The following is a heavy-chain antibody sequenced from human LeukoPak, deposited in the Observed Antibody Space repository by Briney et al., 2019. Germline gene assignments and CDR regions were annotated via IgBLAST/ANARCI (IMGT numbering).Heavy chain of an antibody. V-gene: IGHV3-9*01. CDR2: ISWNSGRK. D-gene: IGHD3-10*01. CDR3: ARASSPWFRVERAFDP. Sequence: GGSLRLSCAASGFTFDDYAMHWVRQAPGKGLEWVSGISWNSGRKGYADSVKGRFTISRDNAKNSLYLQMNSLRAEDAAVYYCARASSPWFRVERAFDPWGQGTLVTVSS. CDR1: GFTFDDYA. J-gene: IGHJ5*02.